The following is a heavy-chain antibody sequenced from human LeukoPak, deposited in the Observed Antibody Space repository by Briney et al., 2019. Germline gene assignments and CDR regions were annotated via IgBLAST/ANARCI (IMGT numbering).Heavy chain of an antibody. CDR3: ARVSWFPGTSYYYMDV. Sequence: NPSETLSLTCTVSGYSISSGYYWDWIRQPPGKGLEWIGSIYHSGSTYYNPSLKSRVTISVDTSKNQFSLKLSSVTAADTAVYYCARVSWFPGTSYYYMDVWGKGTTVTVSS. J-gene: IGHJ6*03. D-gene: IGHD1-1*01. CDR1: GYSISSGYY. CDR2: IYHSGST. V-gene: IGHV4-38-2*02.